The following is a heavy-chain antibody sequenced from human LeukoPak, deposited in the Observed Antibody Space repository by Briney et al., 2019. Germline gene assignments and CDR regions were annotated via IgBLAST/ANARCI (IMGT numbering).Heavy chain of an antibody. D-gene: IGHD6-13*01. CDR3: ARNLRGAEGYSSRIVSYNYFDY. CDR2: IYQIGST. Sequence: SQTLSLTCAVSGGSISRGGYSGSSIRQPPGKGLEWIGYIYQIGSTYYNPSLKTRSPIPVDRPKNHFSLKLASVTAAHRPVFSCARNLRGAEGYSSRIVSYNYFDYWGQGTLVTVSS. V-gene: IGHV4-30-2*01. CDR1: GGSISRGGYS. J-gene: IGHJ4*02.